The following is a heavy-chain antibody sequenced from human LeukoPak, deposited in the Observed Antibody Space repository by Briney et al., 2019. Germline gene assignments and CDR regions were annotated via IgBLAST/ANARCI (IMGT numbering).Heavy chain of an antibody. V-gene: IGHV1-69*13. CDR1: GGTFSSYA. CDR3: ARGGTPIENGGGRFDY. J-gene: IGHJ4*02. CDR2: IIPIFGTA. Sequence: RASVKVSCKASGGTFSSYAISWVRQAPGQGLEWMEGIIPIFGTANYAQKFQGRVTITADESTSTAYMELSSLRSEDTAVYYCARGGTPIENGGGRFDYWGQGTLVTVSS. D-gene: IGHD3-16*01.